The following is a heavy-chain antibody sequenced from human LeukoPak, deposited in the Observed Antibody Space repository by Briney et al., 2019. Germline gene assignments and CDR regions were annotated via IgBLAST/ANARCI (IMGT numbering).Heavy chain of an antibody. CDR2: MNPNSGNT. V-gene: IGHV1-8*01. J-gene: IGHJ4*02. Sequence: ASVKVSCKASGYTFTSYDINWVRQATGQGLEWMGWMNPNSGNTGYAQKFQGRVTMTRNTSISTAYMELGRRRSEDAAVYYGARGGAGGGVDFDYWGQGTLVTVSS. CDR1: GYTFTSYD. CDR3: ARGGAGGGVDFDY. D-gene: IGHD1-26*01.